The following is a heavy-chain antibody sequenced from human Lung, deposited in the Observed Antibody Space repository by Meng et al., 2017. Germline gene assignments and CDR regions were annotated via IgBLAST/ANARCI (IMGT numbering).Heavy chain of an antibody. J-gene: IGHJ4*02. CDR3: ARGSTTMAHDFDY. D-gene: IGHD4-11*01. CDR1: GGSFSDYY. Sequence: QGQLQPLGAGLLKPSETLSLTCVVSGGSFSDYYWSWIRQPPGKGLEWIGEINHSGSTNYNPSLESRATISVDTSQNNLSLKLSSVTAADSAVYYCARGSTTMAHDFDYWGQGTLVTVSS. CDR2: INHSGST. V-gene: IGHV4-34*01.